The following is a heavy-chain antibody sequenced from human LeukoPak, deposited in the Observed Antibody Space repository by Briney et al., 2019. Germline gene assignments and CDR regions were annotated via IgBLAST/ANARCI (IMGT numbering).Heavy chain of an antibody. V-gene: IGHV1-2*02. D-gene: IGHD2-2*01. CDR1: GYTFTGYY. CDR2: INPNSGGT. CDR3: ARDEGYCSSASCSAELDY. Sequence: ASVKVFCKASGYTFTGYYMHWVRQAPGQGLEWMGWINPNSGGTIYAEKFQGRVTITRDTAISTAYMELSRLRSDDTAVYYCARDEGYCSSASCSAELDYWGQGTLVTVSS. J-gene: IGHJ4*02.